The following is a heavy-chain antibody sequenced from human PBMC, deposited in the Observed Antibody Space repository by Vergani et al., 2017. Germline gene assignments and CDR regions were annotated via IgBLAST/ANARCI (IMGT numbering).Heavy chain of an antibody. V-gene: IGHV4-61*02. J-gene: IGHJ3*01. CDR1: GASINNDFYY. D-gene: IGHD4-23*01. Sequence: VQLHESGQGLVKPSQTLSLTCTVSGASINNDFYYWHWIRQPAGKGLEWIRRIYVSGLTDYNSSLQSLVSMSVDTSKNQFSLTLTSVTAADTAVYNCARDNKQLLPRAFDLCGQGTMVTVSS. CDR3: ARDNKQLLPRAFDL. CDR2: IYVSGLT.